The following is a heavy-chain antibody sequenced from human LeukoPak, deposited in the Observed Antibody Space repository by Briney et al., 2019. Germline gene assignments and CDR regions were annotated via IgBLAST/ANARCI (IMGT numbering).Heavy chain of an antibody. CDR3: ARVSVSAAADTYYFDY. CDR2: ISAYNGNT. CDR1: GYTFTSYG. V-gene: IGHV1-18*01. J-gene: IGHJ4*02. D-gene: IGHD6-13*01. Sequence: ASVKVSCKASGYTFTSYGISWVRQAPGQGLEWMGWISAYNGNTNYAQKLQGRVTMTTDTSTSTAYMELRSLRSDDTAVYYCARVSVSAAADTYYFDYWGQGTLVTVSS.